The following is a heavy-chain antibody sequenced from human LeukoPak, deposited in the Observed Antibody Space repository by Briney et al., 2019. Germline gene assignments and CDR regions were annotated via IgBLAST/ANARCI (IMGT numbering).Heavy chain of an antibody. D-gene: IGHD4-23*01. Sequence: QSGESLRLSCAVSGFTFSSYYMHWVRQAPGKGLMWVARINNDGSRTTYADSVKGRCTISRDTAKDALYLQMNSLRAEDTAVYCCAMTTVGFDYWGQGTLVTVSS. CDR3: AMTTVGFDY. V-gene: IGHV3-74*03. CDR2: INNDGSRT. J-gene: IGHJ4*02. CDR1: GFTFSSYY.